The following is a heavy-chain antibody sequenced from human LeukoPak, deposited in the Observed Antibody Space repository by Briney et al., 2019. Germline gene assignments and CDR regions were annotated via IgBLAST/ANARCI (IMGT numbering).Heavy chain of an antibody. V-gene: IGHV3-23*01. D-gene: IGHD6-13*01. CDR1: GFTFSSYA. J-gene: IGHJ3*02. Sequence: GGSLRLSCAASGFTFSSYAMSWVRQAPGKGLDWVSAISGSGGSTYYADSVKGRFTISRDNSKNTLYLQMNSLRAEDTAVYYCAKVYSSSWYPDAFDIWGQGTMVTVSS. CDR3: AKVYSSSWYPDAFDI. CDR2: ISGSGGST.